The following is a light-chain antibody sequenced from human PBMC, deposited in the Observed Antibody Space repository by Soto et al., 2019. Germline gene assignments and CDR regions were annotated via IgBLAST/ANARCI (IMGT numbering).Light chain of an antibody. CDR3: QQANSFPRT. J-gene: IGKJ5*01. CDR1: QGISNW. V-gene: IGKV1D-12*01. CDR2: AAS. Sequence: DIQMAQSPSSESASVGDRVTITCRASQGISNWLAWYQQKPGEAPKLLIYAASSLQGGVPTRFSGSGSGTDFTLTISSLQPEDFATYYCQQANSFPRTFGQGTRLEIK.